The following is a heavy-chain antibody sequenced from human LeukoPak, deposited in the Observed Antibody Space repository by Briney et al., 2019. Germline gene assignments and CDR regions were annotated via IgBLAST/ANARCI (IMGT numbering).Heavy chain of an antibody. CDR3: AFSGYSYGYSFDY. V-gene: IGHV1-24*01. Sequence: ASVKVSCKVSGYTLTELSMHWVRQAPGKGLEWMGGFDPEDGETIYAQKFQGRVTMTEDTSTDTAYMELSSLGSEDTAVYYCAFSGYSYGYSFDYWGQGTLVTVSS. D-gene: IGHD5-18*01. J-gene: IGHJ4*02. CDR2: FDPEDGET. CDR1: GYTLTELS.